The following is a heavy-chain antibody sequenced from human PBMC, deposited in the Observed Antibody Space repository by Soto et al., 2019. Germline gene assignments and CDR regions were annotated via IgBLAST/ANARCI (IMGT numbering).Heavy chain of an antibody. Sequence: QVQLVESGGGVVQPGRSLRLSCAASGFTFSSYGMHWVRQAPGKGLEWVAVIWYDGSNKYYADSVKGRFTISRDNSKNSLYGKLNGRRPEDTAVYYWAREGAARSEYHYYDDVMDARGQGTPVTVSS. CDR3: AREGAARSEYHYYDDVMDA. J-gene: IGHJ6*02. D-gene: IGHD6-25*01. CDR2: IWYDGSNK. V-gene: IGHV3-33*01. CDR1: GFTFSSYG.